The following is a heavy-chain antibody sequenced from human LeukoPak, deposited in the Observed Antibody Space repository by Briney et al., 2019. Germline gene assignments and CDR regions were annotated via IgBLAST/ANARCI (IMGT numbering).Heavy chain of an antibody. CDR3: ARVKIGRYFGL. V-gene: IGHV4-59*01. Sequence: SETLSLTCTVSGGSISSYYWSWIRQPPGKGLEWIGYIYYSGSTNYNPSLKSRVTISVDTSKNQFSLKLSSVTAADTAVYYCARVKIGRYFGLWGRGTLVTVSS. CDR1: GGSISSYY. J-gene: IGHJ2*01. CDR2: IYYSGST.